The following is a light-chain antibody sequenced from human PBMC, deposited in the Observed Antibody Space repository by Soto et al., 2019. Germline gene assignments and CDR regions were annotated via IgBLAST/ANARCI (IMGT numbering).Light chain of an antibody. CDR1: QSVSSSF. J-gene: IGKJ2*01. CDR3: QQYDTSPYI. Sequence: EIVLTQSPGTLSLSPGERATLSCRASQSVSSSFLAWFQQRPGQAPRLLIYGASTRAPGIPDRFSGSGSGTDITLTISRLEPEDFAVYYCQQYDTSPYIFGQRTKLEIK. V-gene: IGKV3-20*01. CDR2: GAS.